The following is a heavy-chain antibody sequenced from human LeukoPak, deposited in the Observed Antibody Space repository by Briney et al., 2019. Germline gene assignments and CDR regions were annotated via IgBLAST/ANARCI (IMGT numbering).Heavy chain of an antibody. J-gene: IGHJ5*02. V-gene: IGHV4-39*07. CDR3: ARDFGNHWLLYPNWFDP. CDR1: GGSISSSSYY. Sequence: SETLSLTCTVSGGSISSSSYYWGWIRQPPGKGLERIGSIYYSGSTYYNPSLKSRVTISVDTSKNQFSLKLSSVTAADTAVYYCARDFGNHWLLYPNWFDPWGQGTLVTVSS. D-gene: IGHD3-9*01. CDR2: IYYSGST.